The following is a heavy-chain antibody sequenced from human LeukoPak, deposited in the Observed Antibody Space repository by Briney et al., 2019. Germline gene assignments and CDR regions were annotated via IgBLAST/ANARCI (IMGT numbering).Heavy chain of an antibody. J-gene: IGHJ4*02. CDR3: ARQSDYYDSSGYPPFDY. V-gene: IGHV4-59*01. CDR1: GGSISSYY. D-gene: IGHD3-22*01. Sequence: SETLSLTCTVSGGSISSYYWSWIRQPPGKGLEWIGYIYYSGSTNYNPSLKGRVTISVDTSKNQFSLKLSSVTAADTAVYYCARQSDYYDSSGYPPFDYWGQGTLVTVSS. CDR2: IYYSGST.